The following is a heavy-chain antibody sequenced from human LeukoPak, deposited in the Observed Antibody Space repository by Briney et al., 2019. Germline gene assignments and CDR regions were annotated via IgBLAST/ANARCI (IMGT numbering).Heavy chain of an antibody. Sequence: SKTLSLTCAVYGGSFSGYYWSWIRQPPGKGLEWIGEINHSGSTNYNPSLKSRVTISVDTSKNQFSLKLSSVTAADTAVYYCARGLLWFGRHYNWFDPWGQGTLVTVSS. V-gene: IGHV4-34*01. CDR3: ARGLLWFGRHYNWFDP. CDR2: INHSGST. CDR1: GGSFSGYY. D-gene: IGHD3-10*01. J-gene: IGHJ5*02.